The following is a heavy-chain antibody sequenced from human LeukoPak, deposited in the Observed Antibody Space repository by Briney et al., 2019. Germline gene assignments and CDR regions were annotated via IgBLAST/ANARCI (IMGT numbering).Heavy chain of an antibody. J-gene: IGHJ6*02. D-gene: IGHD3-3*01. CDR2: ISSSGSTI. CDR3: ARDRYDFWSGYPNYYYGMDV. CDR1: GFTFSDYY. Sequence: PGGSLRLSCAASGFTFSDYYMSWIRQAPGKGLEWVSYISSSGSTIYYADSVKGRFTISRDNAKNSLYLQMNSLRAEDTAVYYCARDRYDFWSGYPNYYYGMDVWGQGTRSPSP. V-gene: IGHV3-11*01.